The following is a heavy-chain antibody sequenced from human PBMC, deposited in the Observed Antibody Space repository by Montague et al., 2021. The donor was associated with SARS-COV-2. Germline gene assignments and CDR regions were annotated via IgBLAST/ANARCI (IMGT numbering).Heavy chain of an antibody. CDR1: RGSFSNYY. J-gene: IGHJ3*02. Sequence: ETLSLTCAVSRGSFSNYYWTWIRQSPGKGLEWIGEINQCGAPNYTPSLKSRVTISLDTSKKQTSLKLNSVTVADTAVFFCARGRPVQGSFRHFDSISSGALDIWAQGSLVIVSS. CDR3: ARGRPVQGSFRHFDSISSGALDI. V-gene: IGHV4-34*01. D-gene: IGHD3-9*01. CDR2: INQCGAP.